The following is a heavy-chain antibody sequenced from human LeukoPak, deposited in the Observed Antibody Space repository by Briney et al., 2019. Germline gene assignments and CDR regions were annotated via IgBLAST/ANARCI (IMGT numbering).Heavy chain of an antibody. CDR2: IRYDGSNK. Sequence: GGSLRLSCAASGFTFSNYGMHWVRQAPGKGLEWVAFIRYDGSNKFYADSVKGRFTISRDNSKSTLFLQMNSLRAEDTAVYYCAKDPLSTSWYFDFWGQGTLVTVSS. CDR1: GFTFSNYG. V-gene: IGHV3-30*02. CDR3: AKDPLSTSWYFDF. J-gene: IGHJ4*02. D-gene: IGHD6-13*01.